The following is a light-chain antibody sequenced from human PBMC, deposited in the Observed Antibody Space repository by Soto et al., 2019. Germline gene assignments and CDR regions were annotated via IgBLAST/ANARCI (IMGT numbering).Light chain of an antibody. J-gene: IGLJ1*01. CDR3: SSYTSSSTPLYV. CDR1: SSDVGGYNY. CDR2: EVS. V-gene: IGLV2-14*01. Sequence: QSALTQPASVSGSPGEWITISCTGTSSDVGGYNYVSWYQQHPGKAPKLMIYEVSNRPSGVSNRFSGSKSGNTASLTISGLQAEDEADYYCSSYTSSSTPLYVFGTGTKVTVL.